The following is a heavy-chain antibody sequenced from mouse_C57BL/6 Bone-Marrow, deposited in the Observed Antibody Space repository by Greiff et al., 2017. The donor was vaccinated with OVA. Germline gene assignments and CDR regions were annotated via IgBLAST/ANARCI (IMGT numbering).Heavy chain of an antibody. CDR3: ARNHYSNTGYYAMDY. V-gene: IGHV1-19*01. CDR1: GYTFTDYY. D-gene: IGHD2-5*01. CDR2: INPYNGGT. Sequence: DVKLQESGPVLVKPGASVKMSCKASGYTFTDYYMNWVKQSHGKSLEWIGVINPYNGGTSYNQKFKGKATLTVDKSSSTAYMELNSLTSEDSAVYYCARNHYSNTGYYAMDYWGQGTSVTVSS. J-gene: IGHJ4*01.